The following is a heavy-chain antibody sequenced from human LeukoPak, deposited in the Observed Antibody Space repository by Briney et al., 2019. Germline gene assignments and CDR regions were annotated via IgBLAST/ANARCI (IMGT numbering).Heavy chain of an antibody. J-gene: IGHJ3*02. CDR3: AKDIIAAAGTGAFDI. D-gene: IGHD6-13*01. Sequence: GGSLRLSCAASGFTFSSYGMHWVRQAPGKGLEWVAVIWYDGSNKYYADSVKGRFTISRDNSKNPLYLQMNSLRAEDMALYYCAKDIIAAAGTGAFDIWGQGTMVTVSS. CDR2: IWYDGSNK. V-gene: IGHV3-30*02. CDR1: GFTFSSYG.